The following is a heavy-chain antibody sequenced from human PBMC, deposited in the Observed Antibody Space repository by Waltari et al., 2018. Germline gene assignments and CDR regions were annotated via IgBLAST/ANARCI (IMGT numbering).Heavy chain of an antibody. D-gene: IGHD6-13*01. CDR3: ATGGGIGRNYYMDV. CDR1: GGSISSSSSY. J-gene: IGHJ6*03. Sequence: QLQLQESGPRLVKPSETLSLTCIVSGGSISSSSSYWGWIRQSPGKGLEWIGAVYYSGSTYFNPSLQSRVTISVDTSKNQFSLKLSSVTAADTAMYYCATGGGIGRNYYMDVWGKGTTVTISS. V-gene: IGHV4-39*07. CDR2: VYYSGST.